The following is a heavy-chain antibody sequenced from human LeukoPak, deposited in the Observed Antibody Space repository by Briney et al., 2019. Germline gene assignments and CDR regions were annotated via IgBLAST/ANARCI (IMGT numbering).Heavy chain of an antibody. Sequence: PGGSLRLSCAASGFTFSNTWMSWVRQPPGKGLEWIGEINHSGSTDYNPSLKSRVTISVDTSKSQFSLKLTSVTAADTALYYCATRGDWGQGALVTVSS. CDR3: ATRGD. CDR1: GFTFSNTW. V-gene: IGHV4-34*08. CDR2: INHSGST. J-gene: IGHJ4*02.